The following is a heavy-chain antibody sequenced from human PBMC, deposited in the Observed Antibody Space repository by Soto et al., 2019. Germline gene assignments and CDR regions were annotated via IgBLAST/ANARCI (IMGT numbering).Heavy chain of an antibody. D-gene: IGHD1-20*01. J-gene: IGHJ4*02. CDR1: GDSFVNYD. CDR3: ARGRITELGTFDD. Sequence: SVEGCREPSGDSFVNYDLIWPRQAPGQGLDWMGWSSPYNGKTNYAHTFQGRVTMTADTSASSGYMELRSLRSDDTAVYFCARGRITELGTFDDWGQRTLVTGSS. V-gene: IGHV1-18*01. CDR2: SSPYNGKT.